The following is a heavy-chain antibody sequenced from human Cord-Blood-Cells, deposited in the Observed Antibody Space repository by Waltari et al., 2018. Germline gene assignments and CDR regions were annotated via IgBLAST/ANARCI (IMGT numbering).Heavy chain of an antibody. D-gene: IGHD3-16*02. Sequence: QVQLVQSGAEVKKPGASVKVSCQASGYTFTSYAMHCVRQAPGQRLEWMGWINAGNGNTKYSQKFQGRVTITRDTSASTADMELSSLRSEDTAVYSCARGLHLRELSLYFDYWGQGTLVTVSS. CDR2: INAGNGNT. CDR1: GYTFTSYA. J-gene: IGHJ4*02. CDR3: ARGLHLRELSLYFDY. V-gene: IGHV1-3*01.